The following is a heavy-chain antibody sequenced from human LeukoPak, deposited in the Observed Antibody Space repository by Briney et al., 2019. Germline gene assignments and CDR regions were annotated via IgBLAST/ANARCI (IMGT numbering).Heavy chain of an antibody. D-gene: IGHD6-6*01. CDR1: GGSISSSSYN. Sequence: SETLSLTCTVSGGSISSSSYNWGWIRQPPGKGLEWIGSIYYSGSTYYNPSLKSRVTISVDTSKNQFSLKLSSVTAADTAVYYCARPSTKYSSSSGYFQHWGQGTLVTVSS. CDR3: ARPSTKYSSSSGYFQH. V-gene: IGHV4-39*01. J-gene: IGHJ1*01. CDR2: IYYSGST.